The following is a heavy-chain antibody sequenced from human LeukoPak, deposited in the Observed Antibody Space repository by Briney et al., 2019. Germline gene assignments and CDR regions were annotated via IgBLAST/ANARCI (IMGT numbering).Heavy chain of an antibody. J-gene: IGHJ4*02. CDR1: GESSSNHY. CDR3: ARGRGVAARRGFDF. D-gene: IGHD6-6*01. CDR2: IEHRGNT. V-gene: IGHV4-34*01. Sequence: PSETLSLSCVVNGESSSNHYWTWIRQSPGKGLEWIGEIEHRGNTNYNPSLKSRVTISVDTSKNEFSLKLKSVTAADTAVFYCARGRGVAARRGFDFWGQGTLVTVSS.